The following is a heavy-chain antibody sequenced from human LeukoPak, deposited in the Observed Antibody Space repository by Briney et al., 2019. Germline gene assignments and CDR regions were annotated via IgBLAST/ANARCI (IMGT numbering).Heavy chain of an antibody. V-gene: IGHV3-53*03. CDR1: GFTVSSNY. D-gene: IGHD5-24*01. J-gene: IGHJ4*02. CDR3: ARAPSRDGYNAIDY. CDR2: IYSGGST. Sequence: PGRSLRLSCAASGFTVSSNYMSWVRQAPGKGLEWVSVIYSGGSTYYADSVKGRFTISRDNAKNSLYLQMNSLRAEDTAVYYCARAPSRDGYNAIDYWGQGTLVTVSS.